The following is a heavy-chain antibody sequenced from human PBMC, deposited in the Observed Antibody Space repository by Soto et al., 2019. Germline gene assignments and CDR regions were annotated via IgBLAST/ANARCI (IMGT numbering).Heavy chain of an antibody. V-gene: IGHV3-33*01. J-gene: IGHJ5*01. CDR3: ARGRLVVPLFDS. CDR1: GFNFRSYG. D-gene: IGHD2-21*01. CDR2: IWPDGSDK. Sequence: ESGGGVVQSGRSRRLSCEVSGFNFRSYGMHWVRQAPGKGPEWVASIWPDGSDKFYVDSVKGRFSISRDNSRKTLYLEMNTLRVEDTAIYYCARGRLVVPLFDSWGRGTLVTVSS.